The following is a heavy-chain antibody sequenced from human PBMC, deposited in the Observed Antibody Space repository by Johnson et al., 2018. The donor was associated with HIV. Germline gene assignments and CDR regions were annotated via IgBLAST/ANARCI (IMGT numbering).Heavy chain of an antibody. V-gene: IGHV3-72*01. CDR2: TRNKANSYTT. D-gene: IGHD5-18*01. Sequence: EVQLVESGGGLVQPGGSLRLSCAASGFTFSDHYMDWVRQAPGKGLEWVGRTRNKANSYTTEYAASVKGRFTISRDDSKNSLYLQMNSLKTEDTAVYYCARGRRIQLWLLADAFDIWGQGTMVTVSS. CDR3: ARGRRIQLWLLADAFDI. CDR1: GFTFSDHY. J-gene: IGHJ3*02.